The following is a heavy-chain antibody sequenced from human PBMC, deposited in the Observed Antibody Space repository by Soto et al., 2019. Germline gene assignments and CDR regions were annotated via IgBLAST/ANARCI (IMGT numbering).Heavy chain of an antibody. CDR2: ISSNSAYI. V-gene: IGHV3-21*01. J-gene: IGHJ5*02. CDR3: TRDASRDSSARGWFDP. Sequence: GGSLRLSCAASGFTFRSFTMNWVRQAPGKGLEWVSTISSNSAYIYYTDALRGRFTISRDNAKNSLHLQMNSLRAEDTAVYYCTRDASRDSSARGWFDPWGTGTLVTGSS. D-gene: IGHD6-13*01. CDR1: GFTFRSFT.